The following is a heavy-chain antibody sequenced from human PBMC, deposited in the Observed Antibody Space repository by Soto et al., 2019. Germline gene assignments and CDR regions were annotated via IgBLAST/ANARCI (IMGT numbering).Heavy chain of an antibody. J-gene: IGHJ5*02. CDR3: ARDPEHCSGGSCYNNWFDP. Sequence: ASVKVSCKASGYTFTSYYMHWVRQAPGQGLEWMGIINPSGGSTSYAQKLQGRVTMTRDTSTSTVYMELSSLRSEDTAVYYCARDPEHCSGGSCYNNWFDPWGQGTLVTVSS. CDR1: GYTFTSYY. V-gene: IGHV1-46*03. CDR2: INPSGGST. D-gene: IGHD2-15*01.